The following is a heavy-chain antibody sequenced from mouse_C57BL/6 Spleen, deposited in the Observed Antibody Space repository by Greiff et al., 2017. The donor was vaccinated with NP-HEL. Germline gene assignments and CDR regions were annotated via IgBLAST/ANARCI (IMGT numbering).Heavy chain of an antibody. J-gene: IGHJ4*01. CDR2: ISDGGSYT. Sequence: EVMLVESGGGLVKPGGSLKLSCAASGFTFSSYAMSWVRQTPEKRLEWVATISDGGSYTYYPDNVKGRFTISRDNAKNNLYLQMSHLKSEDTAMYYCARNHYGSTLYAMDYWGQGTSVTVSS. D-gene: IGHD1-1*01. V-gene: IGHV5-4*03. CDR3: ARNHYGSTLYAMDY. CDR1: GFTFSSYA.